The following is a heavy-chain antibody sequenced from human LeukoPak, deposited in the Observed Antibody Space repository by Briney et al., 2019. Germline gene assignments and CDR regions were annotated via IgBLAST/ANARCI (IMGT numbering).Heavy chain of an antibody. CDR1: GGSFSGYY. J-gene: IGHJ4*02. CDR3: ARGGGKTTVDY. CDR2: INHSGST. Sequence: SETLSLTCAVYGGSFSGYYWSWIRQPPGKGLEWIGEINHSGSTNYNPSLKSRVTISVDKSKNQFSLKLSSVTAADTAVYYCARGGGKTTVDYWGQGTLVTVSS. D-gene: IGHD4-17*01. V-gene: IGHV4-34*01.